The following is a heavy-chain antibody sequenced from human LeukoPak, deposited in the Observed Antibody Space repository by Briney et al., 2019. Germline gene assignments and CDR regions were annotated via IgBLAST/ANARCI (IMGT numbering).Heavy chain of an antibody. J-gene: IGHJ4*02. V-gene: IGHV3-30*02. CDR3: AKVASPTYETNGPDY. CDR1: GFTFNMFA. Sequence: GGSLRLSCSTSGFTFNMFAIQWVRQTPVKGLKWVAFIRHDGTHQYYGDSVRGRFTISRDNSKNTVYLQMNSLRAEDTAVYYCAKVASPTYETNGPDYWGQGTLVTVSS. CDR2: IRHDGTHQ. D-gene: IGHD2-8*01.